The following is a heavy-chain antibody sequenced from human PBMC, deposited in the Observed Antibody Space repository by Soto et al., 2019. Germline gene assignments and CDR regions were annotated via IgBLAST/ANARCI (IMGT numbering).Heavy chain of an antibody. D-gene: IGHD3-22*01. J-gene: IGHJ3*02. V-gene: IGHV4-4*07. Sequence: VTCTVSGGSISSYYWSWIRQPAGKGLEWIGRIYTSGSTNYNPSLKIRVTMSVDTSKNQFSLKLSSVTAADTAVYYCAREAVVTHDAFDIWGQGTMVTVSS. CDR2: IYTSGST. CDR1: GGSISSYY. CDR3: AREAVVTHDAFDI.